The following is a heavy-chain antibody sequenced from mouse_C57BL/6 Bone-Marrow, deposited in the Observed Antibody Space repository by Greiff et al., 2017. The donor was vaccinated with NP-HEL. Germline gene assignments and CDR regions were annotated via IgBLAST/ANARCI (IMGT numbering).Heavy chain of an antibody. CDR2: IYPGSGST. CDR3: ARWNGVVAMDY. V-gene: IGHV1-55*01. J-gene: IGHJ4*01. CDR1: GYTFTSYW. Sequence: QVQLQQPGAELVKPGASVKMSCKASGYTFTSYWITWVKQRPGQGLEWIGDIYPGSGSTNYNEKFKSKATLTVDTSSSTAYMQLSSLASEDSAVYYCARWNGVVAMDYWGQGTSVTVSS. D-gene: IGHD1-1*01.